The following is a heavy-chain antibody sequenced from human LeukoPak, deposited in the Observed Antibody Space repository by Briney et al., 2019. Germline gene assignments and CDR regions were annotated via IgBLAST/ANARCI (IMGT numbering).Heavy chain of an antibody. CDR2: INAGNGNA. Sequence: ASVKVSCKASGYTFTSYAMHWVRQAPGQRLEWMGWINAGNGNAKYSQKFQGRVTITRDTSASTAYMELSSLRSEDTAVYYCAVGFEWLGLFDYWDQGTLVTVSS. D-gene: IGHD6-19*01. CDR3: AVGFEWLGLFDY. CDR1: GYTFTSYA. V-gene: IGHV1-3*01. J-gene: IGHJ4*02.